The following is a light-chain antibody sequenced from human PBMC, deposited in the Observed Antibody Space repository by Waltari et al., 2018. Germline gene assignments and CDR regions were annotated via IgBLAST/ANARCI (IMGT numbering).Light chain of an antibody. V-gene: IGLV2-14*01. CDR3: SSYTSSSLYV. CDR1: SSDVGGYNY. CDR2: DVS. J-gene: IGLJ1*01. Sequence: QSALTQPASVSGSPGQSITISCTGTSSDVGGYNYVSWYQQHPGKAPKRMIYDVSNRPAGVSNPFSGSKSGNTASLTISGLQAEDEADYYCSSYTSSSLYVFGTGTKVTVL.